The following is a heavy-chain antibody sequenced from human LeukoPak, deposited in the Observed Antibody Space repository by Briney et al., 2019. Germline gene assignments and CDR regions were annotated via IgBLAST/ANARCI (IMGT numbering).Heavy chain of an antibody. CDR3: ARDGAHDFGDYGTTDY. D-gene: IGHD4-17*01. Sequence: QPGGSLRLSCAGSGFTFSSYAMSWVRQSPGKGLEWVSVIYSGGSTYYADSVKGRFTISRDNSKNTLYLQMNSLRVEDAAVYYCARDGAHDFGDYGTTDYWGQGTLVTVSS. V-gene: IGHV3-66*01. CDR2: IYSGGST. CDR1: GFTFSSYA. J-gene: IGHJ4*02.